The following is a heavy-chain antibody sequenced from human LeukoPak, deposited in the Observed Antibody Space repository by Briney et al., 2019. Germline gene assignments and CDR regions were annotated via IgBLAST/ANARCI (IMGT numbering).Heavy chain of an antibody. CDR1: GYTFTTYA. CDR2: INVGNGNT. J-gene: IGHJ4*02. Sequence: ASVKVSCKASGYTFTTYAMHWVRQAPGQRLEWMGWINVGNGNTKYSQKFQGRVTITRDTSASTAYLELSRLRSDDTAVYYCARDLYAAAGTGFDYWGQGTLVTVSS. D-gene: IGHD6-13*01. CDR3: ARDLYAAAGTGFDY. V-gene: IGHV1-3*01.